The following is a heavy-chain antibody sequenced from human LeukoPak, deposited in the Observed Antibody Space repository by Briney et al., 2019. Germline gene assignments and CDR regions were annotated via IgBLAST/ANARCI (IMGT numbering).Heavy chain of an antibody. D-gene: IGHD3-22*01. CDR2: IIPIFGTA. Sequence: ASVKVSCKASGGTFSSYAISWVRQAPGQGLEWMGGIIPIFGTANYAQKFQGRATITTDESTSTAYMELSSLRSEDTAVYYCARGTYYYDSSGYFRWFDPWGQGTLVTVSS. CDR1: GGTFSSYA. V-gene: IGHV1-69*05. CDR3: ARGTYYYDSSGYFRWFDP. J-gene: IGHJ5*02.